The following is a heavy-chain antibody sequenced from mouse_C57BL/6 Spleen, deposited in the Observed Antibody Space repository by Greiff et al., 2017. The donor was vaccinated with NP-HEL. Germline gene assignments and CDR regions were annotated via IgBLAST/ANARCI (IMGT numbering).Heavy chain of an antibody. D-gene: IGHD4-1*01. Sequence: EVHLVESGGGLVKPGGSLKLSCAASGFTFSSYAMSWVRQTPEKRLEWVATISDGGSYTYYPDNVKGRFTISRDNAKNNLYLQMSHLKSEDTAMYYCARNWEGAWFAYWGQGTLVTVSA. CDR3: ARNWEGAWFAY. J-gene: IGHJ3*01. CDR1: GFTFSSYA. CDR2: ISDGGSYT. V-gene: IGHV5-4*01.